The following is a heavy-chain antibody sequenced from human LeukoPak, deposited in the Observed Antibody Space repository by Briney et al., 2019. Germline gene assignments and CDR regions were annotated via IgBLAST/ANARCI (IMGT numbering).Heavy chain of an antibody. V-gene: IGHV4-34*01. CDR2: INHSGST. Sequence: SETLSLTCAVYGGSFSGYYWSWIRQPPGKGLEWIVEINHSGSTNYNPSLKSRVTISVDTSKNQFSLKLSSVTAADTAVYYCARVYTMVRGVIPDAFDIWGQGTMVTVSS. CDR1: GGSFSGYY. CDR3: ARVYTMVRGVIPDAFDI. J-gene: IGHJ3*02. D-gene: IGHD3-10*01.